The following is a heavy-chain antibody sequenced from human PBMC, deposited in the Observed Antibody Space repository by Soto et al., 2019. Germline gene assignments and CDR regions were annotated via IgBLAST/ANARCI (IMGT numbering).Heavy chain of an antibody. J-gene: IGHJ4*02. D-gene: IGHD3-9*01. Sequence: SETLSLTCTVSGGSISSGGFYWSWIRQPPGKGLEWIGYIHYSGSTYYNPSLKSRVTISIDTSKNQFSLRLNSLTAADTAVYYCARVGCDWLSTECFDSWGQGTLVTVS. CDR3: ARVGCDWLSTECFDS. CDR1: GGSISSGGFY. V-gene: IGHV4-30-4*01. CDR2: IHYSGST.